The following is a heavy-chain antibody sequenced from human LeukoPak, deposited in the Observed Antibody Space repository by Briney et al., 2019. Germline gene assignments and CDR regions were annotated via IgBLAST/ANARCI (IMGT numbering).Heavy chain of an antibody. CDR1: GFTFSGYW. Sequence: GGSLRLSCAASGFTFSGYWMSWVRQAPGKGLEWVANIKQDGSEKYHVDSVKGRFTISRDNAKNSLYLQMNSLRAEDTAVYYCARIYVRNFRNWGQGTLVTVSS. CDR2: IKQDGSEK. CDR3: ARIYVRNFRN. D-gene: IGHD5-12*01. V-gene: IGHV3-7*01. J-gene: IGHJ4*02.